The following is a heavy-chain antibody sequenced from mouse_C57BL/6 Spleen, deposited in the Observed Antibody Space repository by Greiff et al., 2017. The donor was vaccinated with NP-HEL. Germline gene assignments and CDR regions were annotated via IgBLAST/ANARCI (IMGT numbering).Heavy chain of an antibody. D-gene: IGHD2-1*01. J-gene: IGHJ4*01. Sequence: QVQLQQSGPELVKPGASVKISCKASGYAFSSSWMNWVKQRPGKGLEWIGRIYPGDGDTNYNGKFKGKATLTADKSSSTAYMQLSSLTSEDSAVYFCARLGGNYMEAMDDWGQGTSVTVSS. V-gene: IGHV1-82*01. CDR1: GYAFSSSW. CDR3: ARLGGNYMEAMDD. CDR2: IYPGDGDT.